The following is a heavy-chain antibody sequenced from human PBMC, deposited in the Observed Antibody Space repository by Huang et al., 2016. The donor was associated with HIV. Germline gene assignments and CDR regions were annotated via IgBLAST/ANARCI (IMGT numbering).Heavy chain of an antibody. CDR1: GFSFSTYG. V-gene: IGHV3-30*18. J-gene: IGHJ4*02. CDR3: AKDGADEEWDIDY. D-gene: IGHD1-26*01. CDR2: ISYDGSNK. Sequence: VQLVESGGGVVQPGRSLRLACAASGFSFSTYGLHWVRQATGKGLEWVAVISYDGSNKYYAHSVKGRFTISRDTSENKVYLQMNSLRHEDTVVYYCAKDGADEEWDIDYWGQGTLVTVSS.